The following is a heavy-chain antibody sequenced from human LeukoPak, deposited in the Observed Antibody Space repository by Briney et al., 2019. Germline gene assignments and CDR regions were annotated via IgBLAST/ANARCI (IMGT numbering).Heavy chain of an antibody. V-gene: IGHV3-23*01. Sequence: RAGGSLRLSCAASGFTFSTYGMSWVRQAPGQGLEWVSGISGSGGSTYYADSVKGRFTISRDNSKNTLYLQMNSLRAGDTAVYYCAKSRASGDFDYWGQGTLVTVSS. CDR1: GFTFSTYG. J-gene: IGHJ4*02. CDR2: ISGSGGST. D-gene: IGHD5-12*01. CDR3: AKSRASGDFDY.